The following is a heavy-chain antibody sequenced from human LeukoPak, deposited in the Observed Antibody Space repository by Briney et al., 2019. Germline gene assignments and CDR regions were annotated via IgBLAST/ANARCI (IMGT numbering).Heavy chain of an antibody. CDR1: GFTFSSYA. J-gene: IGHJ5*02. V-gene: IGHV3-30-3*01. CDR3: ARDYDYVWGSFPTAP. D-gene: IGHD3-16*01. CDR2: ISYDGSNK. Sequence: GGSLRLSCAASGFTFSSYAMPWVRQAPGKGLEWVAVISYDGSNKYYADSVKGRFTISRDNSKNTLYLQMNSLRAEDTAVYYCARDYDYVWGSFPTAPWGQGTLVTVSS.